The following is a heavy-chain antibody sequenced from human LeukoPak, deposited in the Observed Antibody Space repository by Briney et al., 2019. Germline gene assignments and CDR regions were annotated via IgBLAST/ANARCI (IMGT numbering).Heavy chain of an antibody. CDR3: ARVAGEMATMRDWGFDY. V-gene: IGHV3-21*01. CDR1: GFTFSSYS. CDR2: ISSSSSYI. J-gene: IGHJ4*02. D-gene: IGHD5-24*01. Sequence: PGGSLRLSCAAPGFTFSSYSMNWVRQAPGKGLEWVSSISSSSSYIYYADSVKGRFTISRDNAKNSLYLQMNSLRAEDTAVYYCARVAGEMATMRDWGFDYWGQGTLATVSS.